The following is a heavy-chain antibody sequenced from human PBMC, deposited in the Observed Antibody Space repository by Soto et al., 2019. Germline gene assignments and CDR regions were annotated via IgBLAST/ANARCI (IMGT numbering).Heavy chain of an antibody. CDR3: AHGGYYSLFDI. V-gene: IGHV3-23*01. CDR1: GFPFSSYA. CDR2: ISGSGGRT. Sequence: PGGSLRLSCVASGFPFSSYAMSWVRQTPGKGLEWVSGISGSGGRTYYADSVKGRFTISRDNSNNTLSLQMHILRVDDTAVYFSAHGGYYSLFDICGQGSMVTVSS. J-gene: IGHJ3*02. D-gene: IGHD3-16*01.